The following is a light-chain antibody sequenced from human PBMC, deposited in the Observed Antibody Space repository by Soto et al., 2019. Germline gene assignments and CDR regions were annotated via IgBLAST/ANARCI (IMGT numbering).Light chain of an antibody. V-gene: IGKV3-15*01. CDR1: RSVSSY. Sequence: EIVMTQSPATLSMSPGERATLSCRASRSVSSYLAWYQQKPGQTPRLLIYGVSTRANGIPARFSGSGSGTEFTLTISSLQSEDFGIYYCQQYKDWPPVTFGQGTRLEIK. J-gene: IGKJ5*01. CDR3: QQYKDWPPVT. CDR2: GVS.